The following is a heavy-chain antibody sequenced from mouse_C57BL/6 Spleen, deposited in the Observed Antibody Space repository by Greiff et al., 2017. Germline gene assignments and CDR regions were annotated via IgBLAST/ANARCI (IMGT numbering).Heavy chain of an antibody. CDR2: INPNNGGT. CDR1: GYTFTDYY. J-gene: IGHJ4*01. D-gene: IGHD1-1*01. CDR3: ARRATVSAMDY. V-gene: IGHV1-26*01. Sequence: VQLQQSGPELVKPGASVKISCKASGYTFTDYYMNWVKQSHGKSLEWIGDINPNNGGTSYNQKFKGKATLTVDKSSSTAYMELRSLTSEDSAVYYCARRATVSAMDYWGQGTSVTVSS.